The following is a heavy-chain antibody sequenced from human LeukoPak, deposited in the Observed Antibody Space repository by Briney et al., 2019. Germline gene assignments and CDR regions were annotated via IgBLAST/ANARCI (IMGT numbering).Heavy chain of an antibody. V-gene: IGHV3-7*01. Sequence: GGSLRLSCAASDFNFITYAMSWVRQVPGKGLEWVANIKKDGSEKKYVDSVKGRFTISRDNAENSLYLQMNSLRVEDTAVYYCVREGGSDWYSGWFDPWGQGTLVTVSS. CDR3: VREGGSDWYSGWFDP. J-gene: IGHJ5*02. CDR2: IKKDGSEK. CDR1: DFNFITYA. D-gene: IGHD6-19*01.